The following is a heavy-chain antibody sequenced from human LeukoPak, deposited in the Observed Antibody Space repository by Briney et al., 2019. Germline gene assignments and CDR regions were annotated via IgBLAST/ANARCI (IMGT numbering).Heavy chain of an antibody. V-gene: IGHV3-11*04. CDR2: ISSSGRTI. Sequence: GGSLTLSCVASGFTFSDYYMSWIRQAPGKGLEGVSYISSSGRTIYDADSVKGRFTISRDNAKNSLYLQMNSLRAEDTAVYYCGRSQNYNDSSGYSYWGQGTLVTVSS. J-gene: IGHJ4*02. CDR1: GFTFSDYY. CDR3: GRSQNYNDSSGYSY. D-gene: IGHD3-22*01.